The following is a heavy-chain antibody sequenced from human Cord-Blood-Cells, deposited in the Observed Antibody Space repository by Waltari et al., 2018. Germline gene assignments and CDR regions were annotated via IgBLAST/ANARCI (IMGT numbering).Heavy chain of an antibody. Sequence: VQLQQWGAGLLKPSETLSLTCAVYGGSFSGYYWSWIRQPPGKGLAWSGEINHSGSTNYNPSLKSRVTISVDPSKNQFSLKLSSVTAADTAVYYCARAAGSCYLDYWGQGTLVTVSS. CDR3: ARAAGSCYLDY. D-gene: IGHD2-15*01. CDR1: GGSFSGYY. V-gene: IGHV4-34*01. J-gene: IGHJ4*02. CDR2: INHSGST.